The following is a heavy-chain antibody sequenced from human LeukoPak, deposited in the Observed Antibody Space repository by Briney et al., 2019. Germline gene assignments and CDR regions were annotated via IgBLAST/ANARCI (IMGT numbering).Heavy chain of an antibody. D-gene: IGHD3-22*01. CDR3: ARVEGGDSSRSGAPVVFDY. J-gene: IGHJ4*02. CDR1: GGSISSGDYY. Sequence: PSETLSLTCTVSGGSISSGDYYWSWIRQPPGKGLEWIGYIYYSGSTNCNPSLKSRVTISVDTSKNQFSLKLSSVTAADTAVYYCARVEGGDSSRSGAPVVFDYWGQGTLVTVSS. V-gene: IGHV4-61*08. CDR2: IYYSGST.